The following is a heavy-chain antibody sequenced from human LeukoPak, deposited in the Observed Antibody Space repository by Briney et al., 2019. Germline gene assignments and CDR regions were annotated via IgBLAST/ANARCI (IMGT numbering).Heavy chain of an antibody. CDR2: INSYNGNT. CDR3: ARGSSGWLARDY. J-gene: IGHJ4*02. CDR1: GYTFTSYG. Sequence: ASVNVSCKASGYTFTSYGISWVRQAPGPGLEWMGWINSYNGNTKYAQKLQGRVTMTTDTSTSTAYMELRSLRSDDTAVYYCARGSSGWLARDYWGQGTLVTVSS. V-gene: IGHV1-18*01. D-gene: IGHD6-19*01.